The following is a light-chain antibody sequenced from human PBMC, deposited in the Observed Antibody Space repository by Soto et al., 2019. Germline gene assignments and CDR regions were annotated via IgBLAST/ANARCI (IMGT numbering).Light chain of an antibody. J-gene: IGLJ2*01. CDR3: CSFAGRSTV. Sequence: QSVLIQPRSVSGSPGQSVTISCTGTRRDLGAYNYVSWYQQHPGKAPKLMIYDVNRRPSGVPDRFSGSKSGNTASLTISGLQAEDEADYYCCSFAGRSTVFGGGTKLTVL. V-gene: IGLV2-11*01. CDR2: DVN. CDR1: RRDLGAYNY.